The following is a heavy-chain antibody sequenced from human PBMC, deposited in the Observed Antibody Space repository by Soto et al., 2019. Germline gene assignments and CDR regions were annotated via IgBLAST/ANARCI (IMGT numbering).Heavy chain of an antibody. CDR1: GFSFSDYT. CDR3: AVLAATAHFDY. J-gene: IGHJ4*02. D-gene: IGHD2-15*01. Sequence: ESGGGLVKPGGSLRLSCAASGFSFSDYTFNWVRQAPGKGLEWVSSISSTSTYIYYADSVKGRFSISRDNARNSLYLQLSSLRAEDTAVYYCAVLAATAHFDYWGQGTLVTVSS. CDR2: ISSTSTYI. V-gene: IGHV3-21*01.